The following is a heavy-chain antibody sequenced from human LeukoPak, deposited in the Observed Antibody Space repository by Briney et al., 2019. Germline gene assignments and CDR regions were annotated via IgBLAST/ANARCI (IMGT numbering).Heavy chain of an antibody. J-gene: IGHJ4*02. CDR2: IYTSGST. V-gene: IGHV4-4*07. D-gene: IGHD3-10*01. CDR3: ARSTYYYGSGSYFSR. CDR1: GGSISSYY. Sequence: SETLSLTCTVSGGSISSYYWSWIRQPAGKGLEWIGRIYTSGSTNYNPSLKSRVTMSVDTSKNQFSLKLSSVTAADTAVYYCARSTYYYGSGSYFSRWGQGTLVTVSS.